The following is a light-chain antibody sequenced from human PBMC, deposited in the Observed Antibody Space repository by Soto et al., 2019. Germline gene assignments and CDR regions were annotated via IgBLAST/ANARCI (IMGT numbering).Light chain of an antibody. V-gene: IGKV3-20*01. J-gene: IGKJ1*01. Sequence: EIVLAQSPDTLSLSPGERVTLSCRASQRVSNSYLVWYQQKPGQAPKLLIYDSSTRATGIPDRFSASGSGTDFTLSISRLEPDDSAVYYCQQYARSPWTFGQGTKVEIK. CDR3: QQYARSPWT. CDR2: DSS. CDR1: QRVSNSY.